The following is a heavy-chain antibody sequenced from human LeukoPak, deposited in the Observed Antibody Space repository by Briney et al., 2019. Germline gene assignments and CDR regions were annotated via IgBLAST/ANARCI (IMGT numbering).Heavy chain of an antibody. Sequence: PGGSLRLSCAASGFIFSSYWMSWVRQAPGKGLEWVSAITGSGSSTYYADSVKGRFTISRDNSKDTLYLQMNSLGAEDTALYYCAKGKTVAGAGGHNFDYWGQGTLVTVSS. J-gene: IGHJ4*02. CDR1: GFIFSSYW. CDR2: ITGSGSST. D-gene: IGHD6-19*01. CDR3: AKGKTVAGAGGHNFDY. V-gene: IGHV3-23*01.